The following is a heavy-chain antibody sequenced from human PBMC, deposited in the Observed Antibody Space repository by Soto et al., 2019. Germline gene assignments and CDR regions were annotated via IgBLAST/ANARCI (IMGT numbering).Heavy chain of an antibody. CDR1: GYIFTNYW. J-gene: IGHJ6*02. Sequence: GESLKISCKGSGYIFTNYWIGWVRQMPGKGLEWMGIIYPGDSDTKYNPSFQGQVTISADKSITTTYLQWSSLKASDTAIYYCAASIFYYGMDVWGQGTTVTVSS. CDR3: AASIFYYGMDV. CDR2: IYPGDSDT. V-gene: IGHV5-51*01.